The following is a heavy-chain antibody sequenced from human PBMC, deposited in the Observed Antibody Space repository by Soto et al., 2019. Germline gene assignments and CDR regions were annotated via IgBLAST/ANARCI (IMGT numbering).Heavy chain of an antibody. J-gene: IGHJ4*02. CDR1: GFTFSNYG. CDR3: GKGGPPRYWGRSSCHRAGAY. D-gene: IGHD2-15*01. Sequence: QVQLVESGGGVVQPGRSLRLSCAGSGFTFSNYGLHWVRQAPGKGLEWVAVISYDGSHKYYADSVKGRFTISRDNSNNMLYLQVDSLRAEDRVVYYWGKGGPPRYWGRSSCHRAGAYWARGPLVPFPS. V-gene: IGHV3-30*18. CDR2: ISYDGSHK.